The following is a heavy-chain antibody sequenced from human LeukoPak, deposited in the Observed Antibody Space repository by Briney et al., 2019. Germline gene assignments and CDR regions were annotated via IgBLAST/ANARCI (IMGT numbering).Heavy chain of an antibody. J-gene: IGHJ3*02. CDR1: GFTFSSYE. CDR2: ISSSGSTI. D-gene: IGHD1-26*01. V-gene: IGHV3-48*03. CDR3: AREGAGNGFDI. Sequence: PGGSLRLSCEVSGFTFSSYEVNWVRQAPGKGLEWVSYISSSGSTIYYADSAKGRFTISRDNAKNSLYLQMNSLRAEDTAVYYCAREGAGNGFDIWGQGTMVTVSS.